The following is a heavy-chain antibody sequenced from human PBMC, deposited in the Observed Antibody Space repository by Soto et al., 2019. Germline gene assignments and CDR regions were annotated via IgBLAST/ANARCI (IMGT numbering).Heavy chain of an antibody. J-gene: IGHJ4*02. CDR2: IYYNGNT. V-gene: IGHV4-31*03. CDR1: GVSISSGGYY. D-gene: IGHD3-16*01. Sequence: KPSETLSLTCNVSGVSISSGGYYWSWIRQHPGKGLEWIGYIYYNGNTYYNPSLESRTTISRDTSKNQFSLKVTSVSAADTAVYYCARGEPYGDFAYWGQGTLVTVSS. CDR3: ARGEPYGDFAY.